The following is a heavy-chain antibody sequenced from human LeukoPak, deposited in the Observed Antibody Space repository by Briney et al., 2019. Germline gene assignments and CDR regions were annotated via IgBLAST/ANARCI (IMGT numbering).Heavy chain of an antibody. CDR1: GFTFSSYA. CDR3: AKEYYYDSSGFFDY. V-gene: IGHV3-23*01. J-gene: IGHJ4*02. D-gene: IGHD3-22*01. CDR2: ISGSGGGT. Sequence: GGSLRLSCAASGFTFSSYAMSWVRQAPGKGLEWVSAISGSGGGTYYADSVKGRFTISRDNSKDTLYLQMNSLRAEDTAVYYCAKEYYYDSSGFFDYWGQGTLVTVSS.